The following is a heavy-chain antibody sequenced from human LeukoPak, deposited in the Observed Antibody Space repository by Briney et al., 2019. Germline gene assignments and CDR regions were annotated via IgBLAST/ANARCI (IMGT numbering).Heavy chain of an antibody. D-gene: IGHD5-12*01. CDR1: GYTFTGYY. J-gene: IGHJ4*02. V-gene: IGHV1-2*02. CDR2: INANSGDT. Sequence: ASVKVSCKASGYTFTGYYMHWVRQAPGQGLEWMGWINANSGDTNYAQKFQGRVTMTRDTSINTAYMGLSGLRPDDTAVYYCAREPPGTSGNDYWGQETLLTVSS. CDR3: AREPPGTSGNDY.